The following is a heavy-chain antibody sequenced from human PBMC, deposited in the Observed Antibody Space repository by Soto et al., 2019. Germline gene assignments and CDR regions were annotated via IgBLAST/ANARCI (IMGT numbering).Heavy chain of an antibody. V-gene: IGHV4-59*12. CDR2: IYYSGST. Sequence: PSETLSLTCTVSGGSISSYCWSWIRQPPGKGLEWIGYIYYSGSTNYNPSLKSRVTISVDTSKNQFSLKLSSVTAADTAVYYCAREPGIAAAGTLFDPWDQGTLVTV. D-gene: IGHD6-13*01. J-gene: IGHJ5*02. CDR3: AREPGIAAAGTLFDP. CDR1: GGSISSYC.